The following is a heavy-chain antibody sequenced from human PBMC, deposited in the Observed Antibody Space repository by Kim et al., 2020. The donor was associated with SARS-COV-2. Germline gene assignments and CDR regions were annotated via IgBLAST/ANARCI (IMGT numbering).Heavy chain of an antibody. CDR3: ARDLPTTGTTWLGWFDP. D-gene: IGHD1-1*01. J-gene: IGHJ5*02. CDR2: IIPIFGTA. CDR1: GGTFSSYA. V-gene: IGHV1-69*13. Sequence: SVKVSCKASGGTFSSYAISWVRQAPGQGLEWMGGIIPIFGTANYAQKFQGRVTITADESTSTAYMELSSLRSEDTAVYYCARDLPTTGTTWLGWFDPWGQGTLVTVSS.